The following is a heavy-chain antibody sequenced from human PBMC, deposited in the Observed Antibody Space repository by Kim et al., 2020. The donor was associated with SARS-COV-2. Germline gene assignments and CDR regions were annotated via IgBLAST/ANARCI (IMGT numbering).Heavy chain of an antibody. CDR1: GYSFTSYW. J-gene: IGHJ4*02. V-gene: IGHV5-51*01. D-gene: IGHD5-18*01. CDR2: IYPGDSDT. CDR3: ARRGARGGYSYGRPFDY. Sequence: GESLKISCKGSGYSFTSYWIGWVRQMPGKGLEWMGIIYPGDSDTRYSPSFQGQVTISADKSISTAYLQWSSLKASDTAMYYCARRGARGGYSYGRPFDYCGQGTLLTVSS.